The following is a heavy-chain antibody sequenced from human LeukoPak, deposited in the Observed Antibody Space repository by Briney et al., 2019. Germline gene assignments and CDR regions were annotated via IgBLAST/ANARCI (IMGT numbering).Heavy chain of an antibody. D-gene: IGHD3-3*01. CDR1: GYTFTSYD. Sequence: ASVKVSCKASGYTFTSYDINWVRQATGQGLEWMGWMNPNSGNTGYAQEFQGRVTITRNTSISTAYMELSSLRSEDTAVYYCARGKGRFLEPDAFDIWGQGTVVTVSS. CDR3: ARGKGRFLEPDAFDI. V-gene: IGHV1-8*03. J-gene: IGHJ3*02. CDR2: MNPNSGNT.